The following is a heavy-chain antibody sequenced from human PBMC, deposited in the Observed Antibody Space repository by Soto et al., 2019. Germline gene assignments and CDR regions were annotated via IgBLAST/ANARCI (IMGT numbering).Heavy chain of an antibody. Sequence: QVQLQESGPVLVKPSETLSLTCTVSGGSISSYYWSWIRQPLWKGLEWIGYIYYSGSTNYNPSLKSRVTISVDTSKNQFSLKLSSVTAADTAVYYCARVQELPRARWFDPWGQGTLVTVSS. V-gene: IGHV4-59*01. CDR2: IYYSGST. J-gene: IGHJ5*02. CDR1: GGSISSYY. D-gene: IGHD1-26*01. CDR3: ARVQELPRARWFDP.